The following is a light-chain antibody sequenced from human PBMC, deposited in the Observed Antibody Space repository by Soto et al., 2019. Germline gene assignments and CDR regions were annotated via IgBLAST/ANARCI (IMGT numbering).Light chain of an antibody. V-gene: IGKV3D-20*01. J-gene: IGKJ4*01. CDR2: DAS. CDR3: QHYGNSGNV. Sequence: EIVLTQSPATLSLSPGERATLSCGASQSVRNNYLAWYQQKAGLAPRLLIYDASIRATGIPDRFSGSGSGTDFTLTISRLEPDDFAVYFCQHYGNSGNVFGGGTKVEIK. CDR1: QSVRNNY.